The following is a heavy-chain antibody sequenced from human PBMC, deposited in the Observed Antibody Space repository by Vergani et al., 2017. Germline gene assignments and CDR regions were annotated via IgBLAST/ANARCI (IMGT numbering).Heavy chain of an antibody. J-gene: IGHJ1*01. CDR1: GFTFDTYT. D-gene: IGHD3-22*01. V-gene: IGHV3-23*01. CDR3: TTDLEYYDSSGYYYVNWADDFQH. CDR2: ISSGGGDI. Sequence: EVQLLESGGGLVQPGGSRRLSCAGAGFTFDTYTMAYVRQAPGKGLEWVATISSGGGDIFYADSVKGLFTISRDKSKNTLFLQMNSLNTEDTDVYYCTTDLEYYDSSGYYYVNWADDFQHWGQGTVVTVSS.